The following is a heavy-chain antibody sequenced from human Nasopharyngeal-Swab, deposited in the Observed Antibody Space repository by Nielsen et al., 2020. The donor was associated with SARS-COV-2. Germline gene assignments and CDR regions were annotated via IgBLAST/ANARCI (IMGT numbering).Heavy chain of an antibody. Sequence: GESLKISCAASGFSFSDYHMTWVRQAPGKGLEWVSLIDSRGISTFYADSVKGRFTISRDNAKNSLYLQMNSLRAEDTAVYYCARNSNYARDYWGQGTLVTVSS. CDR3: ARNSNYARDY. D-gene: IGHD3-16*01. V-gene: IGHV3-21*01. CDR2: IDSRGIST. J-gene: IGHJ4*02. CDR1: GFSFSDYH.